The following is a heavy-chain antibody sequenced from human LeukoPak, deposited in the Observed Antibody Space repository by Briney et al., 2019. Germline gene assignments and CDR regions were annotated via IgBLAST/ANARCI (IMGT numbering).Heavy chain of an antibody. Sequence: GASVKVSCKASGYTFTGYYMHWVRQAPGQGLEWMGWINPNSGGTNYAQKFQGRVTMTRDTSISTAYKELSRLRSDDTAVYYCARWATGGSGSYPHYYYMDVWGKGTTVTISS. D-gene: IGHD3-10*01. V-gene: IGHV1-2*02. CDR3: ARWATGGSGSYPHYYYMDV. J-gene: IGHJ6*03. CDR2: INPNSGGT. CDR1: GYTFTGYY.